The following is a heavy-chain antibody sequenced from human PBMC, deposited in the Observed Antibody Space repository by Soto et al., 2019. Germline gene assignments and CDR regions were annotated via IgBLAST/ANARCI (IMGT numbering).Heavy chain of an antibody. Sequence: QVQLVESGGGLVKPGGSLRLSCAASGFTFSDYYMSWIRQAPGKGLEWVSYISSSSSYTNYADSVKGRFTISRDNAKNSLYLQMNSLRAEDTAVYYCARALRTVTCSYYFDYWGQGTLVTVSS. V-gene: IGHV3-11*06. CDR2: ISSSSSYT. J-gene: IGHJ4*02. CDR3: ARALRTVTCSYYFDY. CDR1: GFTFSDYY. D-gene: IGHD3-16*01.